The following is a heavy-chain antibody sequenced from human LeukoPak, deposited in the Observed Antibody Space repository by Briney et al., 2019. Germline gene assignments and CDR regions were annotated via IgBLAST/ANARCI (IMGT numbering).Heavy chain of an antibody. D-gene: IGHD2-2*01. CDR3: ARDPRDIVVVPAARPDDY. Sequence: GGSLRLSCAASGFTFSSYGMHWVRQAPGKGLEWVAVIWYDGSNKYYADSVKGRFTISRDNSKNTLYLQMNSLRAEDTAVYYCARDPRDIVVVPAARPDDYWGQGTLVTVSS. CDR1: GFTFSSYG. J-gene: IGHJ4*02. CDR2: IWYDGSNK. V-gene: IGHV3-33*01.